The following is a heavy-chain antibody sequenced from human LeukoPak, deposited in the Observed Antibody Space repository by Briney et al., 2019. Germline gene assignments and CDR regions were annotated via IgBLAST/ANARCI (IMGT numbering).Heavy chain of an antibody. CDR3: ARGQYHLLYWYFDL. Sequence: SETLSLTCTVSGGSISGYYWSWIRQPAGMGLEWIGRISTSGSTHYSPSLKSRVTMSVDTSRNQFSLNLSSVAAADTAVYYCARGQYHLLYWYFDLWGRGTLVTVSS. CDR2: ISTSGST. J-gene: IGHJ2*01. V-gene: IGHV4-4*07. D-gene: IGHD2-2*01. CDR1: GGSISGYY.